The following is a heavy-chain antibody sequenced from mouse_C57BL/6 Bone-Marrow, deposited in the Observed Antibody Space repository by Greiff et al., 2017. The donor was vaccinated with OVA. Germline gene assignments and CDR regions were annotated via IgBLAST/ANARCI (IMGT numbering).Heavy chain of an antibody. V-gene: IGHV1-4*01. Sequence: LVESGAELARPGASVKMSCKASGYTFTSYTMHWVKQRPGQGLEWIGYINPSSGYTKYNQKFKDKATLTADKSSSTAYMQLSSLTSEDSAVYYCAREGYYDAMDYWGQGTSVTVSS. CDR3: AREGYYDAMDY. CDR2: INPSSGYT. J-gene: IGHJ4*01. CDR1: GYTFTSYT. D-gene: IGHD2-2*01.